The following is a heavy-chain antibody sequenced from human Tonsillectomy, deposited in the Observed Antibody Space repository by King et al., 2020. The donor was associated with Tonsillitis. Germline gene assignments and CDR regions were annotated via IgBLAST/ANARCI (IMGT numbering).Heavy chain of an antibody. V-gene: IGHV4-59*08. CDR3: ARRNYYDSSGYPYFDS. J-gene: IGHJ4*02. D-gene: IGHD3-22*01. CDR1: GGSISSYY. Sequence: VQLQESGPGLVKPSETLSLTCTVSGGSISSYYWSWIRQPPGKGLEWSGYNYYSGSTNYNPSLKSRVTISVDTSKNQFSLKLNSVTAADTAVYYCARRNYYDSSGYPYFDSWGQGTLVTVSS. CDR2: NYYSGST.